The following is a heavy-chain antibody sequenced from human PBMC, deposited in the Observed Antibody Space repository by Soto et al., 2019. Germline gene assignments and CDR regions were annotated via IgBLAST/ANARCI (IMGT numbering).Heavy chain of an antibody. CDR3: AHETTVTTFDY. J-gene: IGHJ4*02. CDR1: GFSLSTSGVG. CDR2: IYWDDDK. V-gene: IGHV2-5*02. D-gene: IGHD4-17*01. Sequence: QITLKESGPTLVKPTQTLTLTCTFSGFSLSTSGVGVGWIRQPPGKALEWLALIYWDDDKRYSPSLKSRLTHTXXTSKNQVVLTMTNMDPVDTATYYCAHETTVTTFDYWGQGTLVTVSS.